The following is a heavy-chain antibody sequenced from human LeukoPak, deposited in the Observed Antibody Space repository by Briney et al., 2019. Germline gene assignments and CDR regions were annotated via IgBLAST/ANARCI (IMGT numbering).Heavy chain of an antibody. J-gene: IGHJ6*02. V-gene: IGHV1-2*06. CDR1: GYTFTVYY. Sequence: ASVTVSCTASGYTFTVYYMHWVRQAPGQGLEWMGRINPNSGGTNYAQKFQGRVTMTRDTSISTAYMELSRLRSDDTAVYYCARDTWYYDILTGLSDYGMDVWGQGTTVTVSS. CDR2: INPNSGGT. CDR3: ARDTWYYDILTGLSDYGMDV. D-gene: IGHD3-9*01.